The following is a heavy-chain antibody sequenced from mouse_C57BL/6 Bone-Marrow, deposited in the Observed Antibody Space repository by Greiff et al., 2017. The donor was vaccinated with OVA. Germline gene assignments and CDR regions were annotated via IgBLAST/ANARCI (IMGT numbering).Heavy chain of an antibody. J-gene: IGHJ3*01. Sequence: DVHLVESEGGLVQPGSSMKLSCTASGFTFSDYYMAWVRQVPEKGLEWVANINYDGSSTYYLDSLKSRFIISRDNAKNILYLQMSSLKSEDTATYYCARDGGGFAYWGQGTLVTVSA. V-gene: IGHV5-16*01. CDR3: ARDGGGFAY. CDR2: INYDGSST. CDR1: GFTFSDYY.